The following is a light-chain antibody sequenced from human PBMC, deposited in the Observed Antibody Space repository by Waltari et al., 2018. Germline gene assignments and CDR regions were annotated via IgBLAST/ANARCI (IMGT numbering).Light chain of an antibody. CDR1: QTVSTY. Sequence: DILMTQSPSSLSASVGDRVTITCRASQTVSTYLTWYQQKPGKAPKLLIYAASNLQSGVPSRFSGSGSGTDFTLTISSLQPEDFATYYCQQSYSVPLTFGGGTKVDIK. J-gene: IGKJ4*01. V-gene: IGKV1-39*01. CDR3: QQSYSVPLT. CDR2: AAS.